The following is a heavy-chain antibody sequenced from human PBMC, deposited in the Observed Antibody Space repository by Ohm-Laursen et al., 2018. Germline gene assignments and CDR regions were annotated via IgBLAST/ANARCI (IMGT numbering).Heavy chain of an antibody. Sequence: GSLRLSCTAAGFTFRSYTMNWVRQAPGKGLEWVSSIGSSSYSIHYADSMRGRFTISRDNAKNSLFLHMSSLRAEDTAVYYCARVGCGGSCYLTLWGQGTLVTVSS. CDR1: GFTFRSYT. CDR2: IGSSSYSI. V-gene: IGHV3-21*01. J-gene: IGHJ4*02. CDR3: ARVGCGGSCYLTL. D-gene: IGHD2-15*01.